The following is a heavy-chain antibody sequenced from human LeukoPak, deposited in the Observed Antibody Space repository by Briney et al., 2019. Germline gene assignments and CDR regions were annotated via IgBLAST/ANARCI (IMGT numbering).Heavy chain of an antibody. J-gene: IGHJ4*02. CDR1: GGSISSYY. Sequence: SETLSLTCTVSGGSISSYYWSWIRQPPGKGLEWIGYIYYSGSTNYNPSLKSRVTISVDTSKNQFSLKLSSVTAADTAIYYCARWSGTYRNFDYWGQGTLVTVSS. V-gene: IGHV4-59*01. CDR3: ARWSGTYRNFDY. D-gene: IGHD1-26*01. CDR2: IYYSGST.